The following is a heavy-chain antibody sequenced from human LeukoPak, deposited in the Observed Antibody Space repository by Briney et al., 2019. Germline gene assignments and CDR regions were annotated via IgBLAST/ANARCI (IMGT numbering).Heavy chain of an antibody. CDR3: ARQEYCSGGSCYTWFDP. J-gene: IGHJ5*02. CDR1: GYSINNYW. D-gene: IGHD2-15*01. Sequence: GESLKISCKGSGYSINNYWIGWVRQMPGKGLEWMGIIYPADSDIRYSPSFQGQVTISADKSNSTAYLQWSSLKASDTAIYYCARQEYCSGGSCYTWFDPWGQGTLVIVSS. CDR2: IYPADSDI. V-gene: IGHV5-51*01.